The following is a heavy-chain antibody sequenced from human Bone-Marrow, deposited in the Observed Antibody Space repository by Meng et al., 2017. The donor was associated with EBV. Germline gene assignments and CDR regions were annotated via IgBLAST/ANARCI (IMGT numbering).Heavy chain of an antibody. CDR1: GYTFTGYY. Sequence: VKRVQQGAEVNKPGASVKAPCKASGYTFTGYYRHWVRQAPGQGLEWMGRINPNSGGTNYAQKFQGRVTMTRDTSISTAYMELSRLRSDDTAVYYCARRVTMVRGVITNWFDPWGQGTLVTVSS. V-gene: IGHV1-2*06. CDR2: INPNSGGT. CDR3: ARRVTMVRGVITNWFDP. D-gene: IGHD3-10*01. J-gene: IGHJ5*02.